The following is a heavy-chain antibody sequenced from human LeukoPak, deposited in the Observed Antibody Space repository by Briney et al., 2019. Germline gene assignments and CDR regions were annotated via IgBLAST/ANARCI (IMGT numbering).Heavy chain of an antibody. D-gene: IGHD2-15*01. V-gene: IGHV3-21*04. Sequence: KPGGSLRLSCAASGFTFSSYSMNWVRQAPGKGLEWVSSISSSSSYIYYADSVKGRFTISRDNSKNTLYLQMNSLRAEDTAVYYCAGCSGGSCYYYGMDVWGQGTTVTVSS. CDR2: ISSSSSYI. CDR1: GFTFSSYS. CDR3: AGCSGGSCYYYGMDV. J-gene: IGHJ6*02.